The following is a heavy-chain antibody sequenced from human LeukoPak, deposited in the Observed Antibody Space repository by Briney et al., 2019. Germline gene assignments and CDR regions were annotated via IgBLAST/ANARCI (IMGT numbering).Heavy chain of an antibody. CDR3: ASFVYSYAFDY. D-gene: IGHD5-18*01. CDR2: INHSGST. J-gene: IGHJ4*02. Sequence: PSETLSLTCAVYGGSFSGYYWSWIRQPPGKGLEWIGEINHSGSTNYNPSLKSRVTISVDTSKNQFSLKLSSVTAADTAVYYCASFVYSYAFDYWGQGTLVTVSS. CDR1: GGSFSGYY. V-gene: IGHV4-34*01.